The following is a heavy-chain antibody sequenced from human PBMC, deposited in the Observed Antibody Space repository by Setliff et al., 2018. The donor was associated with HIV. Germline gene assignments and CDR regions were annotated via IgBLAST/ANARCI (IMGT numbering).Heavy chain of an antibody. J-gene: IGHJ4*02. CDR3: ARAREGWKPFAFDY. D-gene: IGHD1-1*01. CDR2: IFTNEFI. V-gene: IGHV4-4*08. Sequence: SETLSLTCTVSGDSISGFYWSWIRQPPGKGLEWIGSIFTNEFINYNPSLESRVTLSVDTSNKQLSLKLSSVTAADTAVYYCARAREGWKPFAFDYWGQGTRVTVSS. CDR1: GDSISGFY.